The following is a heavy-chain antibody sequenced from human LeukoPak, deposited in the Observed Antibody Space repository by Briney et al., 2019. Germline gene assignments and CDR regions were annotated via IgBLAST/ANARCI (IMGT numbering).Heavy chain of an antibody. D-gene: IGHD3-10*01. V-gene: IGHV3-15*01. CDR3: TTDAPYYYGSGTKTDAFDL. J-gene: IGHJ3*01. CDR1: GFSFNNAW. Sequence: PGGSLRLSCAASGFSFNNAWMTWVRQAPGKGLEWVGRIKSKTDGGTTDYAAPVKGRFTISRDDSKNTLYLQMNSLKTEDTAVYYCTTDAPYYYGSGTKTDAFDLWGQGTMVTASS. CDR2: IKSKTDGGTT.